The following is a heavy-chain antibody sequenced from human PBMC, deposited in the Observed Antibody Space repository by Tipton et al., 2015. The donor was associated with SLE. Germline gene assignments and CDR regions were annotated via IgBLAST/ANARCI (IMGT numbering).Heavy chain of an antibody. CDR3: ARSDGGH. V-gene: IGHV4-4*07. CDR2: MYGSGSPT. J-gene: IGHJ4*02. Sequence: TLSLTCTVSGDSLSTNYWNWIRQPAGKGLEWIGRMYGSGSPTHYNPSLESRVTMSVDTSQKQFSLKLTSVTAADTAVYYCARSDGGHWGQGTLVTVSS. CDR1: GDSLSTNY. D-gene: IGHD3-16*01.